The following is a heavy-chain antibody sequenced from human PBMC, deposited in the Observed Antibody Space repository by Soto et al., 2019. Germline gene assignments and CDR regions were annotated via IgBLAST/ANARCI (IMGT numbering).Heavy chain of an antibody. D-gene: IGHD3-10*01. CDR3: ARDYYGSGSYPYGMDV. CDR1: GYTFTSYG. J-gene: IGHJ6*02. CDR2: ISAYNGNT. Sequence: ASVKVSCKASGYTFTSYGISWVRQAPGQGLEWMGWISAYNGNTNYAQKLQGRVTMTTDTSTSTAYMELRSLRSDDTAVYYCARDYYGSGSYPYGMDVWGQGTTVTVSS. V-gene: IGHV1-18*01.